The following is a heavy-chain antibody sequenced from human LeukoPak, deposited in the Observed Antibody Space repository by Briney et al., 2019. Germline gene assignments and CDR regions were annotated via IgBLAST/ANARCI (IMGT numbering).Heavy chain of an antibody. V-gene: IGHV4-30-2*01. CDR2: IYHSGST. CDR3: ARGVVVKEIYYFDY. D-gene: IGHD3-22*01. Sequence: SETLSLTCAVSGGSISSGGYSWSWIRQPPGKGLEWIGYIYHSGSTYYNPSLKSRVTISVDRSKNQFSLKLSSVTAADTAVYYCARGVVVKEIYYFDYWGQGTLVTVSS. J-gene: IGHJ4*02. CDR1: GGSISSGGYS.